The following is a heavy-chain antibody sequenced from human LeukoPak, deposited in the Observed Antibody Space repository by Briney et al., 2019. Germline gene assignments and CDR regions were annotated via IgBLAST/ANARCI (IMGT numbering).Heavy chain of an antibody. V-gene: IGHV3-21*01. CDR1: GFTFSSYS. J-gene: IGHJ6*02. D-gene: IGHD1-26*01. CDR2: ISSSSSYI. CDR3: ARGPLGAAYYYYGMDV. Sequence: GGSLRLSCAASGFTFSSYSMNWVRQAPGKGLEWVSSISSSSSYIYYADSVKGRFTISRDNAKNSLYLQMNSLRAEDTAVYYCARGPLGAAYYYYGMDVWGQGTTVTVSS.